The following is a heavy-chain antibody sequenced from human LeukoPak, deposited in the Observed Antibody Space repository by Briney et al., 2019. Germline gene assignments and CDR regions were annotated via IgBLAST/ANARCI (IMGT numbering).Heavy chain of an antibody. CDR1: GFTFSSYA. J-gene: IGHJ2*01. CDR3: AKTTAPGVWYFDL. Sequence: GGSLRLSCAASGFTFSSYAMSWVRQAPGKGLEWVSAISGSGGSTYYADSVKGRFTISRDNSKNTLYLQMNSLRAEDTAVCYCAKTTAPGVWYFDLWGRGTLVTVSS. V-gene: IGHV3-23*01. CDR2: ISGSGGST. D-gene: IGHD4-17*01.